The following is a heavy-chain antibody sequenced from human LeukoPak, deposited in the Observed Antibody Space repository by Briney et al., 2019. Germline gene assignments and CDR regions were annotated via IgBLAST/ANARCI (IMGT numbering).Heavy chain of an antibody. CDR3: ARALPPNDYGDYTPDY. CDR2: INTNTGNP. J-gene: IGHJ4*02. D-gene: IGHD4-17*01. Sequence: ASVKVSCKASGGTFSSYAISWVRQAPGQGLEWMGWINTNTGNPTYAQGFTGRFVFSLDTSVSTAYLQISSLKAEDTAVYYCARALPPNDYGDYTPDYWGQGTLVTVSS. CDR1: GGTFSSYA. V-gene: IGHV7-4-1*02.